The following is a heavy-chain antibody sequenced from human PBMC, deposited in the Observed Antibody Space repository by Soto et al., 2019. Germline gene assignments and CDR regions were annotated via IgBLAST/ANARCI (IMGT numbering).Heavy chain of an antibody. CDR2: IKQDGSEK. Sequence: GGSLGLSCAASGFSLSSYWMSWVRQAPGKGLEWVANIKQDGSEKYYVDSVKGRFTISRDNAKNSLYLQMNSLRAEDTAVYYCARLTRWTYYYYYGMDVWGQGTTVTVSS. V-gene: IGHV3-7*05. J-gene: IGHJ6*02. CDR3: ARLTRWTYYYYYGMDV. CDR1: GFSLSSYW. D-gene: IGHD1-1*01.